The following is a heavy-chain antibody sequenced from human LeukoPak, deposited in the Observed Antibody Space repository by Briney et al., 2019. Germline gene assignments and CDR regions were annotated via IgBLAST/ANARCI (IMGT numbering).Heavy chain of an antibody. V-gene: IGHV4-34*01. CDR3: ATEGYDFWSGYYRGTFDY. Sequence: PSETLSLTCAVYGRSFSGYYWSWIRQPPGKGLEWIGEINHSGSTNYNPSLKSRVTISVDTSKNQFSLKLSSVTAADTAVYYCATEGYDFWSGYYRGTFDYWGQGTLVTVSS. CDR2: INHSGST. D-gene: IGHD3-3*01. CDR1: GRSFSGYY. J-gene: IGHJ4*02.